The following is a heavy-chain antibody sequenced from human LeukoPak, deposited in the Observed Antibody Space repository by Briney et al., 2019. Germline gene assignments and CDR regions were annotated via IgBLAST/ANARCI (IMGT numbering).Heavy chain of an antibody. CDR1: GFTFSSYW. CDR3: AKDWAAVAGPIDY. Sequence: GGSLRLSCAASGFTFSSYWMHWVRQAPGKGLVWVSRINSDGSTTSYADSVKGRFTISRDNAKNSLYLQMNSLRAEDTALYYCAKDWAAVAGPIDYWGQGTLVTVSS. CDR2: INSDGSTT. D-gene: IGHD6-19*01. J-gene: IGHJ4*02. V-gene: IGHV3-74*01.